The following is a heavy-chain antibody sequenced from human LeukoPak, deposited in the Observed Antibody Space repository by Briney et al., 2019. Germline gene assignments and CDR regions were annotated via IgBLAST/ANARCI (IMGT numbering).Heavy chain of an antibody. V-gene: IGHV3-48*02. CDR3: ARAVTVVTRGGLVFDY. CDR1: GFTFSSYS. D-gene: IGHD2-21*02. J-gene: IGHJ4*02. CDR2: ISSSSNTI. Sequence: GGSLRLSCAASGFTFSSYSMNWVRQAPGKGLEWVSYISSSSNTIYYADSVKGRFTISRDNAKNSLFLQMDSLRDEDTSVYYCARAVTVVTRGGLVFDYWGQGTLVTVSS.